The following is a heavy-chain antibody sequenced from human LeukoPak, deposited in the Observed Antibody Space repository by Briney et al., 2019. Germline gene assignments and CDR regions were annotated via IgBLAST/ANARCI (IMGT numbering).Heavy chain of an antibody. J-gene: IGHJ4*02. V-gene: IGHV3-21*01. CDR3: ARGEGYTVTRSYFDY. Sequence: PGGSLRLSCAAPGFTFSSYSMNWVRQAPGKGLEWVSSISSSSSYIYYADSVKGRFTISRDNAKNSLYLQMNSLRAEDTAVYYCARGEGYTVTRSYFDYWGQGTLVTVSS. D-gene: IGHD4-11*01. CDR1: GFTFSSYS. CDR2: ISSSSSYI.